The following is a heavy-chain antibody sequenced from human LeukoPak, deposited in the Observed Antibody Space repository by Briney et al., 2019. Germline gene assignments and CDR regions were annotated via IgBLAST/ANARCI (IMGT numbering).Heavy chain of an antibody. J-gene: IGHJ4*02. CDR3: ARDQGLQWYFDY. Sequence: GGSLRLSCAASGFSFSNYWMHWVRQAPGKGLVWVSRINSDGSSTTYADSVKGRFTISRDNAKNTLYLQMNSLRAEDTAVYYCARDQGLQWYFDYWGQGTLVTVSS. CDR1: GFSFSNYW. CDR2: INSDGSST. V-gene: IGHV3-74*01. D-gene: IGHD6-19*01.